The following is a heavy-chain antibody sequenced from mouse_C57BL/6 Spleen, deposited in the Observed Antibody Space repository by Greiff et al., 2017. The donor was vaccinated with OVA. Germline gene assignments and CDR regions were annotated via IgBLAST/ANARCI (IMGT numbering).Heavy chain of an antibody. Sequence: DVKLVESGGGLVKPGGSLKLSCAASGFTFSDYGMHWVRQAPEKGLEWVAYISSGSSTIYYADTVKGRFTISRDNAKNTLFLQMTSLRSEDTAMYYCARSYYDYPWFAYWGQGTLVTVSA. D-gene: IGHD2-4*01. J-gene: IGHJ3*01. CDR1: GFTFSDYG. CDR3: ARSYYDYPWFAY. CDR2: ISSGSSTI. V-gene: IGHV5-17*01.